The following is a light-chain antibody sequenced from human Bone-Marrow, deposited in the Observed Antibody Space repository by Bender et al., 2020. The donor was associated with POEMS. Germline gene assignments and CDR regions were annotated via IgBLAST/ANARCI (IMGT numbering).Light chain of an antibody. CDR3: SSYAGSNKL. CDR1: GSDVGNYNL. CDR2: EAT. Sequence: QSALTQPASVSGSPRQSITISCNGTGSDVGNYNLVSWYQQSPGKAPKLIIYEATNRPSGISNRFSGSKSGNTASLTVSGLQAEDEADYYCSSYAGSNKLFGGGTKLTVL. V-gene: IGLV2-14*02. J-gene: IGLJ3*02.